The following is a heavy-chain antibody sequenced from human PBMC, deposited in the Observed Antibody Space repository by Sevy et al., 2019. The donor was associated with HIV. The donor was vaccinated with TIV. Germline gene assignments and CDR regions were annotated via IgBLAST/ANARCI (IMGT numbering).Heavy chain of an antibody. V-gene: IGHV3-49*03. CDR3: TRDLYWSGWFYFDY. D-gene: IGHD6-19*01. J-gene: IGHJ4*02. CDR1: GFTFGDYA. Sequence: GGSLRLSCTASGFTFGDYAMSWFRQAPGKGLEWVGFIKTKTYSGTTEYAASVKGRFIISRDDSKNIAYLQMNSLKTEDTAVYYCTRDLYWSGWFYFDYWDQGTLVIGS. CDR2: IKTKTYSGTT.